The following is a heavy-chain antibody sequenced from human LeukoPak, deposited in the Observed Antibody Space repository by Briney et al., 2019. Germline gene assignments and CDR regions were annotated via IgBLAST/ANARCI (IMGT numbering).Heavy chain of an antibody. D-gene: IGHD1-7*01. V-gene: IGHV3-23*01. Sequence: PEGSLRLSCAASGFTFSSYAMSWVRQAPGKGLEWVSAISGSGGSTYYADSVKGRFTITRDNSKNTLYLQMNSLRAEDTAVYYCAKDQFKNWNYSLFDYWGQGTLVTVSS. CDR1: GFTFSSYA. CDR3: AKDQFKNWNYSLFDY. J-gene: IGHJ4*02. CDR2: ISGSGGST.